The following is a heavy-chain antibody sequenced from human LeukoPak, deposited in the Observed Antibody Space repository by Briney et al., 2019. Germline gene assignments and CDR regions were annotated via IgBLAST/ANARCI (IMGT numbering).Heavy chain of an antibody. D-gene: IGHD3-3*01. Sequence: ASVKVSCKASGYTFTSYDINWVRQATGQGLEWMGRMNPNSGNTGYAQKFQGRVTMTRNTSISTAYMELSSLRSEDTAVYYCARGDFWSGYYDWFDPWGQGTLVTVSS. CDR2: MNPNSGNT. CDR1: GYTFTSYD. CDR3: ARGDFWSGYYDWFDP. J-gene: IGHJ5*02. V-gene: IGHV1-8*01.